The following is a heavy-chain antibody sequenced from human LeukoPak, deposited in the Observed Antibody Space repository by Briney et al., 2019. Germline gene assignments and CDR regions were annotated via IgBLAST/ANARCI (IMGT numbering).Heavy chain of an antibody. Sequence: GGSLRLSCAASGFTFSSYAMSWVRQAPGKGLEWVSAISGSGGSTYYADSVKGRFTISRDNSKNTLYLQMNSLRAEDTAVYYCAKDGHSGGSLGYYYGMDVWGQGTTVTVSS. J-gene: IGHJ6*02. D-gene: IGHD6-19*01. CDR3: AKDGHSGGSLGYYYGMDV. CDR1: GFTFSSYA. V-gene: IGHV3-23*01. CDR2: ISGSGGST.